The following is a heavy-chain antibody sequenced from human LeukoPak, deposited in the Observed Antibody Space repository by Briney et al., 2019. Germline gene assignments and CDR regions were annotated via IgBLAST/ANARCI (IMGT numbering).Heavy chain of an antibody. CDR3: ARDGYYGSGSYPSFDY. V-gene: IGHV4-39*07. CDR2: IYYSGST. D-gene: IGHD3-10*01. J-gene: IGHJ4*02. CDR1: GGSISSSSYY. Sequence: PSETLSLTCTVSGGSISSSSYYWGWIRQPPGKGLEWIGSIYYSGSTYYNPSLKSRVTISVDTSKNQFSLKLSSVTAADTAVYYCARDGYYGSGSYPSFDYWGQGTLVTVSS.